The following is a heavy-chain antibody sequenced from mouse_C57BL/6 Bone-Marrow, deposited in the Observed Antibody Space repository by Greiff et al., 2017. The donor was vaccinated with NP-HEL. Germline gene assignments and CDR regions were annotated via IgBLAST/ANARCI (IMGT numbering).Heavy chain of an antibody. J-gene: IGHJ2*01. V-gene: IGHV1-82*01. D-gene: IGHD2-2*01. CDR3: ARLGLRRSSFDY. Sequence: GDGDTNYNGKFKGKATLTADKSSSTAYMQLSSLTSEDSAVYFCARLGLRRSSFDYWGQGTTLTVSS. CDR2: GDGDT.